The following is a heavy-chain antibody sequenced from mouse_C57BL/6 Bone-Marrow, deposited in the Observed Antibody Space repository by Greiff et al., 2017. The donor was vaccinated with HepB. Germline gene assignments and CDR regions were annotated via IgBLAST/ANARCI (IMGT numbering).Heavy chain of an antibody. CDR3: ARHEGVLRFYAMDY. V-gene: IGHV5-12*01. J-gene: IGHJ4*01. CDR2: ISNGGGST. Sequence: DVMLVESGGGLVQPGGSLKLSCAASGFTFSDYYMYWVRQTPEKRLEWVAYISNGGGSTYYPDTVKGRFTISRDNAKNTLYLQMSRLKSEDTAMYYCARHEGVLRFYAMDYWGQGTSVTVSS. D-gene: IGHD1-1*01. CDR1: GFTFSDYY.